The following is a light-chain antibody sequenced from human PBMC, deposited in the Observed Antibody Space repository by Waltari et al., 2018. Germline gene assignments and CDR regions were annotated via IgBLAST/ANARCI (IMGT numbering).Light chain of an antibody. CDR3: MRATQCPLT. CDR1: QSLVHSDGNTY. Sequence: DIVMTQIPLSSPVTLGQPASNSCRSSQSLVHSDGNTYLSWLQQRPGQPPRLLIYKSSNRLSGVPDRFSGSGAETEFTLNISRVETGDVGVYFCMRATQCPLTFGGGTKVEIK. CDR2: KSS. J-gene: IGKJ4*01. V-gene: IGKV2-24*01.